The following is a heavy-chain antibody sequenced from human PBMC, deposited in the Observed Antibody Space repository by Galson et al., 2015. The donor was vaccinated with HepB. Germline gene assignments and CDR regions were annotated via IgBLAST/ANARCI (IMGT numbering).Heavy chain of an antibody. CDR1: GFTFSSYW. CDR2: IKQDGSEK. CDR3: ARVGYYYDSSGYYPYDAFDI. Sequence: SLRLSCAASGFTFSSYWMSWVRQAPGKGLEWVANIKQDGSEKYYVDSVKGRFTISRDNAKNSLYLQMNSLRAEDTALYYCARVGYYYDSSGYYPYDAFDIWGQVTMVTVSS. D-gene: IGHD3-22*01. J-gene: IGHJ3*02. V-gene: IGHV3-7*04.